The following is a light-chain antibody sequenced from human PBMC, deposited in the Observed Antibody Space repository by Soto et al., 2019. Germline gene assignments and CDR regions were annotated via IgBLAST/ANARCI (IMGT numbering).Light chain of an antibody. V-gene: IGLV2-23*01. CDR3: CSYAGSSV. CDR1: SSDVGSYNL. CDR2: EGS. Sequence: QSVRTQPASVSLSPGQSITISCTGTSSDVGSYNLVSWYQQHPGKAPKLMIYEGSKRPSGVSNRFSGSKSGNTASLTISGLQAEDEADYYCCSYAGSSVFGTGTKVTVL. J-gene: IGLJ1*01.